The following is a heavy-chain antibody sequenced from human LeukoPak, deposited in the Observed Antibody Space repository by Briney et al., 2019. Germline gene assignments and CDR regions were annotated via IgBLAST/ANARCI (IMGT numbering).Heavy chain of an antibody. V-gene: IGHV3-23*01. CDR3: AKGAGYNFYYMDV. D-gene: IGHD5-24*01. Sequence: GGSLRLSCAASGFTFSSYAMSWVRQAPGKGLEWVSAISGSASSTYHADSVKGRFTISRDNSKNTLFLQMDSLQPDDTAMYFCAKGAGYNFYYMDVWGKGIMVSVSS. CDR2: ISGSASST. J-gene: IGHJ6*03. CDR1: GFTFSSYA.